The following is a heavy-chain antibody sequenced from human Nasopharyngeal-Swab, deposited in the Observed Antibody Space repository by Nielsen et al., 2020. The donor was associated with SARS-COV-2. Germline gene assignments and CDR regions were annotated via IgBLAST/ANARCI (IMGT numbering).Heavy chain of an antibody. J-gene: IGHJ6*02. CDR1: GFTVSSNY. Sequence: GGSLRLSCAASGFTVSSNYMSWVRQAPGKGLEWVSVIYSGGSTYYADSVKGRFTISRDNSKNTLYLQMNSLRAEDTAVYYCARELTYYYDSSSYYYYGMDVWGQGTTVTVSS. D-gene: IGHD3-22*01. CDR3: ARELTYYYDSSSYYYYGMDV. CDR2: IYSGGST. V-gene: IGHV3-53*01.